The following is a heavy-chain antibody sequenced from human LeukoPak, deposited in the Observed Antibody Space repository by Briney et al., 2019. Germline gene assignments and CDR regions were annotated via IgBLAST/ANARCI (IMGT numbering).Heavy chain of an antibody. CDR1: GFTFSSYW. J-gene: IGHJ4*02. CDR2: IKQDGSEK. D-gene: IGHD6-19*01. V-gene: IGHV3-7*01. CDR3: ARDQYQGSGCFGY. Sequence: GRSPRLSCAASGFTFSSYWMSWVRQAPGKGLEWVANIKQDGSEKYYVDSVKGRFTISRDNAKNSLYLQMNSLRAEDTAVYYCARDQYQGSGCFGYWGQGTLVTVSS.